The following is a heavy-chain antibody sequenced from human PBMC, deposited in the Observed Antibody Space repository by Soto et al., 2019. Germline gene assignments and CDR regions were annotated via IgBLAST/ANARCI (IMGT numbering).Heavy chain of an antibody. Sequence: RTLIRQPPGKGLEWIGYDYNSGSTNYNPSLKSRVTISEDTSKSQFSLKVNSMTAADTAVYYCARYRREAVAGYTLDNWGQGILVTVSS. V-gene: IGHV4-59*01. CDR2: DYNSGST. D-gene: IGHD6-13*01. CDR3: ARYRREAVAGYTLDN. J-gene: IGHJ4*02.